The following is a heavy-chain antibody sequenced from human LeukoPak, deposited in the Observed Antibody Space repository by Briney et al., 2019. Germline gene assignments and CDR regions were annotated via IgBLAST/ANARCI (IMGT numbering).Heavy chain of an antibody. Sequence: SGGTLRLSCESSGFTFRSSALILVQEAPAKGLQWVSSINGGDYCTYSAGAGKGRFTICRGSSKNILYLQMNSLTTDDTAMYYCATTNPTPRGITFDSWGQGTLVTVSS. D-gene: IGHD3-10*01. CDR1: GFTFRSSA. J-gene: IGHJ4*02. CDR3: ATTNPTPRGITFDS. V-gene: IGHV3-23*01. CDR2: INGGDYCT.